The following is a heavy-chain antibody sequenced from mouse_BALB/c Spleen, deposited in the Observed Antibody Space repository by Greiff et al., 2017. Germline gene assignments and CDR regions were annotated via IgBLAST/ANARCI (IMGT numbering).Heavy chain of an antibody. V-gene: IGHV1S34*01. D-gene: IGHD4-1*01. CDR3: ARSKLTGTAMDY. CDR1: GYSFTGYY. Sequence: LVKTGASVKISCKASGYSFTGYYMHWVKQSHGKSLEWIGYISCYNGATSYNQKFKGKATFTVDTSSSTAYMQFNSLTSEDSAVYYCARSKLTGTAMDYWGQGTSVTVSS. CDR2: ISCYNGAT. J-gene: IGHJ4*01.